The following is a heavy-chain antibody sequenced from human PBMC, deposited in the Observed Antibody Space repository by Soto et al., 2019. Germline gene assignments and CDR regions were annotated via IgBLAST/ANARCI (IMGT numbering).Heavy chain of an antibody. Sequence: QVQLQQWGAGLLKPSETLSLTCAVYGGSFSGYYWSWIRQPPGKGLEWIGEINHSGSTNYNPSLKSRVTIPVDTSKNQFSLKLSSVTAADTAVYYCARGRNLPKLAPDYWGQGTLVTVSS. J-gene: IGHJ4*02. CDR2: INHSGST. CDR1: GGSFSGYY. CDR3: ARGRNLPKLAPDY. D-gene: IGHD1-7*01. V-gene: IGHV4-34*01.